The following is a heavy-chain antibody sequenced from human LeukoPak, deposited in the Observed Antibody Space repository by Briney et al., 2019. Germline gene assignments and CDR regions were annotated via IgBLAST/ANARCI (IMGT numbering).Heavy chain of an antibody. J-gene: IGHJ4*02. D-gene: IGHD1-7*01. CDR1: GGSISSSSYY. Sequence: PSETLSLTCTVSGGSISSSSYYWGWIRQPPGKGLEWIGSIYYSGSTYYNPSLKSRVTISVDTSKNQFSLKLSSVTAADTAVYYCASWALNWNYGYWGQGTLVTVSS. CDR3: ASWALNWNYGY. V-gene: IGHV4-39*01. CDR2: IYYSGST.